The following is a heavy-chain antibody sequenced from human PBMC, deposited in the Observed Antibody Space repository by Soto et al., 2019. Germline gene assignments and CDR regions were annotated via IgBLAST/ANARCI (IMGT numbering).Heavy chain of an antibody. CDR1: GYFIRGGYY. CDR3: ARNTTGALFDS. CDR2: IYHSGST. D-gene: IGHD1-1*01. Sequence: SETLSLTCVVSGYFIRGGYYWGWIRQPPGKGLEWIGSIYHSGSTHYNPSLKSRITISVDTSKNQFSLRLTSVTAADTAVYFCARNTTGALFDSWGQGALVTVSS. J-gene: IGHJ4*02. V-gene: IGHV4-38-2*01.